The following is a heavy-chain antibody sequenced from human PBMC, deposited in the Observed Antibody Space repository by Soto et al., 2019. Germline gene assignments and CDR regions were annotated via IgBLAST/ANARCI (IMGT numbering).Heavy chain of an antibody. J-gene: IGHJ6*02. Sequence: EVQLVESGGGLVQPGGSLRLSCAASGFTFSSYSMNWVRQAPGKGLEWVSYISSSSSTIYYADSVKGRFTISRDNAKNSLYLQMNSLRAEDTAVYYCVRDGWGPYYGMDVWGQGTTVTVSS. CDR2: ISSSSSTI. V-gene: IGHV3-48*01. CDR1: GFTFSSYS. D-gene: IGHD1-26*01. CDR3: VRDGWGPYYGMDV.